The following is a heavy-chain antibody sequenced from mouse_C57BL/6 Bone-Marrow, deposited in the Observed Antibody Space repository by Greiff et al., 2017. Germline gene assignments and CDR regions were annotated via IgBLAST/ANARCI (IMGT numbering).Heavy chain of an antibody. CDR1: GYTFTSYG. J-gene: IGHJ3*01. V-gene: IGHV1-81*01. CDR3: ARCDGPWFAY. D-gene: IGHD2-3*01. Sequence: LVESGAELARPGASVKLSCKASGYTFTSYGISWVKQRTGQGLEWIGEIYPRSGNTYYNEKFKGKATLTADKSSSTAYMELRSLTSEDSAVYFCARCDGPWFAYWGQGTLVTVSA. CDR2: IYPRSGNT.